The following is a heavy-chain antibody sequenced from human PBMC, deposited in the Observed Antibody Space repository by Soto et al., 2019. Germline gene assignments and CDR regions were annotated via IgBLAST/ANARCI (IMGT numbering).Heavy chain of an antibody. Sequence: VGSLRLSCAASGFSFSDYAMSWVRQAPGKGLEWVSVISESGGSTHYADSVRGRFTVSRDNSKNSLSLRMNSLRDEDTAVYFCAKRSPYSSGWYSPIFDYWGQGALVTVSS. CDR1: GFSFSDYA. CDR2: ISESGGST. D-gene: IGHD6-13*01. CDR3: AKRSPYSSGWYSPIFDY. J-gene: IGHJ4*02. V-gene: IGHV3-23*01.